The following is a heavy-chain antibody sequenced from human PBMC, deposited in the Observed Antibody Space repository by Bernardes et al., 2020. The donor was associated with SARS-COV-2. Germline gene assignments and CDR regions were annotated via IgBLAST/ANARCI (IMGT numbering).Heavy chain of an antibody. V-gene: IGHV4-39*01. D-gene: IGHD5-18*01. CDR3: ARLSRYRGRSLDF. CDR2: IYYLGTT. CDR1: GGSISSNDYY. J-gene: IGHJ4*02. Sequence: SEPLSLICNVSGGSISSNDYYWGWLLQSPGKGLEWIGSIYYLGTTQYSPPLKSRLIISVDTSKRQFSLRLNSVTAADTAVYWCARLSRYRGRSLDFWGQGTLVTVSS.